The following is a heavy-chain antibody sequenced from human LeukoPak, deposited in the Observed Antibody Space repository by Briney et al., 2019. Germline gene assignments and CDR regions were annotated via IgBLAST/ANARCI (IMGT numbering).Heavy chain of an antibody. CDR1: GFTFSSYA. J-gene: IGHJ1*01. D-gene: IGHD3-9*01. V-gene: IGHV3-23*01. CDR2: TSGSSGNT. Sequence: PGGTLRLSCAASGFTFSSYAMSWVRQAPGKGLEWVSTTSGSSGNTYYADSVKGRFTISRDNSKNTLYLQMNSLRAEDTAVYYCAKEVGYYDILTGYFSAEYFQHWGQGTLVTVSS. CDR3: AKEVGYYDILTGYFSAEYFQH.